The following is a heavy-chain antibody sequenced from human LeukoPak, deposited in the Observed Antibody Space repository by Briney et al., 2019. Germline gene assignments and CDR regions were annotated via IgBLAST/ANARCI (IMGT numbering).Heavy chain of an antibody. CDR1: GGSFSGYY. J-gene: IGHJ4*02. CDR3: ARGRRSGWFFDY. D-gene: IGHD6-19*01. CDR2: INHSGST. Sequence: SETLSLTCAVYGGSFSGYYWSWIRQPPGKGLEWIGEINHSGSTNYNPSLKSRVTISVDTSKNQFSLKLSSVTAADTAVYYCARGRRSGWFFDYWGLGTLVTVSS. V-gene: IGHV4-34*01.